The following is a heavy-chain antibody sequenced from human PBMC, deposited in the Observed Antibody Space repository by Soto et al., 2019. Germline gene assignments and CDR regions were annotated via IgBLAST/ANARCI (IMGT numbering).Heavy chain of an antibody. CDR3: ARRTRSGSNFHFDP. CDR1: GCSISSYY. CDR2: IYYSAST. V-gene: IGHV4-59*01. J-gene: IGHJ5*02. Sequence: SETLSLTCTVSGCSISSYYWSWIRQFPGKGLEWIGCIYYSASTNYNPSLKSRVTISVDTSTNQFSLKLSSVTAADTALYYWARRTRSGSNFHFDPWAKETLVTV. D-gene: IGHD3-22*01.